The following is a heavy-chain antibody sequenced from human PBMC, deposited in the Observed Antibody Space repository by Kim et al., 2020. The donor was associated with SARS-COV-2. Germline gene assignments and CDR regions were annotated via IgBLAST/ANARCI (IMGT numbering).Heavy chain of an antibody. J-gene: IGHJ5*02. Sequence: GGSLRLSCAASGFTFSSYAMSWVRQAPGKGLEWVSAISGSGGSTYYADSVKGRFTISRDNSKNTLYLQMNSLRAEDTAVYYCAKDPYGSGKPPRENWFDPWGQGTLVTVSS. D-gene: IGHD3-10*01. CDR2: ISGSGGST. V-gene: IGHV3-23*01. CDR3: AKDPYGSGKPPRENWFDP. CDR1: GFTFSSYA.